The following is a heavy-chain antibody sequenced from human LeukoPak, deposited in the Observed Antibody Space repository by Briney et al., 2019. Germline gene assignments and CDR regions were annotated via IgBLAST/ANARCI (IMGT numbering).Heavy chain of an antibody. CDR2: IYHSGST. Sequence: SQTLSLTCAVSGGSISSGGYSWSWIRQPPGKGLEWIGYIYHSGSTYYSPSLKSRVTISVDRSKNQFSLKLSSVTAAETAVYYCARRAYGGNARTYYFDYWGQGTLVTVSS. CDR1: GGSISSGGYS. J-gene: IGHJ4*02. D-gene: IGHD4-23*01. CDR3: ARRAYGGNARTYYFDY. V-gene: IGHV4-30-2*01.